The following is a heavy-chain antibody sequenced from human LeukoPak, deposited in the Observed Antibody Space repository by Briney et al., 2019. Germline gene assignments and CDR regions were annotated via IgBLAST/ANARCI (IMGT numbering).Heavy chain of an antibody. CDR3: ARLLGTIAAAGRNNWFDP. CDR1: GGTFSSYA. V-gene: IGHV1-69*01. Sequence: ASVKVSCKASGGTFSSYAISWVRQAPGQGLEWMGGIIPIFGTANYAQKFQGRVTITADESTSTAYMELSSLRSEDTAVYYCARLLGTIAAAGRNNWFDPWGQGTLVTVSS. J-gene: IGHJ5*02. CDR2: IIPIFGTA. D-gene: IGHD6-13*01.